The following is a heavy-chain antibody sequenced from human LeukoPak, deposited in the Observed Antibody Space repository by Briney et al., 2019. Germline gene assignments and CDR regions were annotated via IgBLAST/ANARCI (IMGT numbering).Heavy chain of an antibody. J-gene: IGHJ6*03. CDR3: ARGNNWNYESPYYYYMDV. V-gene: IGHV1-18*01. D-gene: IGHD1-7*01. CDR1: GGTFSSLT. CDR2: ISVYNGNT. Sequence: GASVKVSCKASGGTFSSLTINWVRQAPGQGLEWMGWISVYNGNTNYAQKLQGRVTMTTDTSTSTAYMELRSLRSDDTAVYYCARGNNWNYESPYYYYMDVWGKGTTVTVSS.